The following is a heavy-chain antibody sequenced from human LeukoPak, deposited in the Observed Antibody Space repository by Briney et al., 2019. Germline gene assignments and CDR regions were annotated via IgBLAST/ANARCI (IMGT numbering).Heavy chain of an antibody. CDR2: ISAYNANT. J-gene: IGHJ4*02. CDR1: GYTFTSYG. D-gene: IGHD5-18*01. V-gene: IGHV1-18*01. CDR3: ARGFIGATGYSYGTTHPDFDY. Sequence: ASVRVSCKASGYTFTSYGTSWVRQAPGQGLEWMGWISAYNANTNYAQKLQGRVTMTTDTSTSTAYMELGSLRSDDTAVYYCARGFIGATGYSYGTTHPDFDYWGQGTLVTVSS.